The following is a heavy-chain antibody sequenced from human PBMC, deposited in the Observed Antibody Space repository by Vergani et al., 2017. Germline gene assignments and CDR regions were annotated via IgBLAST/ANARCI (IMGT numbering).Heavy chain of an antibody. CDR1: GFTFSSYS. V-gene: IGHV3-21*01. CDR3: AREGELPRYSYGTGAFDY. D-gene: IGHD5-18*01. J-gene: IGHJ4*02. Sequence: EVQLVESGGGLVKPGGSLRLSCAASGFTFSSYSMNWVRQAPGKGLEWVSSISSSSSYIYYADSVKGRFTISRDKSKNSLYLQMNSLRAEDTAVYYCAREGELPRYSYGTGAFDYWGQGTLVTVSS. CDR2: ISSSSSYI.